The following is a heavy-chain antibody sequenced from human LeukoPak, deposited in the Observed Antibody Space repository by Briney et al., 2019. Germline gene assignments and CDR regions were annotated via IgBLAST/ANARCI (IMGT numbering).Heavy chain of an antibody. J-gene: IGHJ5*02. CDR3: ARLGGSYDFWSGYYSPFWFDP. D-gene: IGHD3-3*01. CDR1: GGSISSSSYY. CDR2: IYYSGST. Sequence: SETLSLTCTVSGGSISSSSYYWGWIRQPPGKGLEWIGGIYYSGSTYYNPSLKSRVTISVDTSKNQFSLKLSSVTAADTAVYYCARLGGSYDFWSGYYSPFWFDPWGQGTLVTVSS. V-gene: IGHV4-39*01.